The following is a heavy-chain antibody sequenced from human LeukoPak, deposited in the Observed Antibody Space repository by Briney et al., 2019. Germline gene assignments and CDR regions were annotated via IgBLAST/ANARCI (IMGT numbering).Heavy chain of an antibody. J-gene: IGHJ4*02. CDR3: ARIAPYRHIDY. D-gene: IGHD2-21*01. V-gene: IGHV3-53*01. CDR2: TYSGGST. Sequence: GGSLRLSCAASGFTVSSNYMSWVRQAPGKGLEWVSVTYSGGSTYYADSVKGRFTISRDNSKNTLYLQMNSLRAEDTAVYYCARIAPYRHIDYWGQGTLVTVSS. CDR1: GFTVSSNY.